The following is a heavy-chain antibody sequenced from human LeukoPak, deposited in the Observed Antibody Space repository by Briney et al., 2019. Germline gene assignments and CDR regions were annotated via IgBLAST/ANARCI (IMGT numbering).Heavy chain of an antibody. V-gene: IGHV1-18*01. CDR1: GYTFTIYG. D-gene: IGHD3-22*01. J-gene: IGHJ3*02. CDR3: ARGLRGYYDTGGYTWDAFDI. CDR2: ISPYNGNT. Sequence: ASVKVSFKASGYTFTIYGITWVRQAPGQGLEWMGWISPYNGNTNYAQKFQGRVTMTTDTSTRTAYMELRSLRSDDTAVYYCARGLRGYYDTGGYTWDAFDIWGQGTMVTVSS.